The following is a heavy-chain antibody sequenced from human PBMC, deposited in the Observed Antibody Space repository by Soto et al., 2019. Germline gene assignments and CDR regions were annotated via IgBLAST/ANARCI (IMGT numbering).Heavy chain of an antibody. CDR3: ARVPYCSSTSCYSYFDY. Sequence: EMQLVESGGGLVQPGGSLRLSCAASGFTFSSYWMHWVRQAPGKGLVWVSRISNDGSSTSYADSVKGRFTISRDNAENTLFLKVNSLRAEDTAVYYCARVPYCSSTSCYSYFDYWGQGTLVTVSS. CDR1: GFTFSSYW. V-gene: IGHV3-74*01. D-gene: IGHD2-2*01. J-gene: IGHJ4*02. CDR2: ISNDGSST.